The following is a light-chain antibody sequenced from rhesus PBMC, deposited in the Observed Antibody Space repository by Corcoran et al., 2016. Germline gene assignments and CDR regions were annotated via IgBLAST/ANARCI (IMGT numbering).Light chain of an antibody. J-gene: IGKJ1*01. CDR2: KAS. V-gene: IGKV1-22*01. CDR1: QGISSW. Sequence: DIQMTQSPSSLSASVGDTVTITCRACQGISSWLAWYQQKPGKAPKLLISKASSLKSGFPSRFSGSGSGTDFTLTISSLQSEDFATYYCQQYSSRPWTFGQGTKVEIK. CDR3: QQYSSRPWT.